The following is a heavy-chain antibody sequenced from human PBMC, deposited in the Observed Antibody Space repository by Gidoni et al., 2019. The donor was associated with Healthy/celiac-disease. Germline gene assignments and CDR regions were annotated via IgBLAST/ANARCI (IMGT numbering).Heavy chain of an antibody. Sequence: EVQLVESGGGWVKPGRSLSLSCKASGFTFGDEAMSWFRQAPGKGLGEVGFIRSKAYGGTTEYPASVKGRFTISRDDSKRIAYLQMNSLKTEDTAVYYCTRKSDDFWSGYYRLFDYWGQGTLVTVSS. CDR2: IRSKAYGGTT. J-gene: IGHJ4*02. V-gene: IGHV3-49*05. CDR1: GFTFGDEA. CDR3: TRKSDDFWSGYYRLFDY. D-gene: IGHD3-3*01.